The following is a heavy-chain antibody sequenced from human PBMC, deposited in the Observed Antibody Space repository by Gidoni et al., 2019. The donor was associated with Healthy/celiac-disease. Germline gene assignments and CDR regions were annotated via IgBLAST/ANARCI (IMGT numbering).Heavy chain of an antibody. D-gene: IGHD1-26*01. J-gene: IGHJ6*03. V-gene: IGHV1-46*01. CDR2: INPSGGRT. Sequence: QVQLVQSGAEGKKPGASVKVSCKASGYTFTSYYMHWVRQAPGQGLEWMGIINPSGGRTSYAQKFQGRVTMTRDTSTSTVYMELSSLRSEDTAVYYCAREDSEYYYYMDVWGKGTTVTVSS. CDR1: GYTFTSYY. CDR3: AREDSEYYYYMDV.